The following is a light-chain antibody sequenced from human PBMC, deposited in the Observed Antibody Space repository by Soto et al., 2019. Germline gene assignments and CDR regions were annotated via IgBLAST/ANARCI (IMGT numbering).Light chain of an antibody. V-gene: IGKV3-20*01. CDR2: GAS. J-gene: IGKJ4*01. Sequence: EIVLTQSPGTLSLSPGERATLSCRASQSVVSTYLAWYQQKPGQAPRLLLYGASNRATGIPDRFSGRGSGTDFTLTISRLEPEDFAVYYCQQYGSSPLTFGGGTKVEIK. CDR1: QSVVSTY. CDR3: QQYGSSPLT.